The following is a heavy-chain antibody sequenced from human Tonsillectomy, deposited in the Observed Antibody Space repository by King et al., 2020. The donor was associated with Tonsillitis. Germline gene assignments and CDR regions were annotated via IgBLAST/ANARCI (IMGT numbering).Heavy chain of an antibody. J-gene: IGHJ4*02. Sequence: VQLVEFGGGLVKPGGSLRLSCAASGFTFSSYSMNWVRQAPGKGLEWVSSISSGSSYIYYADSVKGRFTISRDNAKNLLYLQMNSLRAEDTAVYYCARDYGGNSGYFDYWGQGTLVTVSS. V-gene: IGHV3-21*01. CDR2: ISSGSSYI. CDR3: ARDYGGNSGYFDY. D-gene: IGHD4-23*01. CDR1: GFTFSSYS.